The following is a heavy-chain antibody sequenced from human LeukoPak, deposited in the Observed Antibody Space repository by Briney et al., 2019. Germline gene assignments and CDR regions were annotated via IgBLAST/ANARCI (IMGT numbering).Heavy chain of an antibody. CDR3: AKDYGSGSYLPDY. V-gene: IGHV3-7*03. CDR2: INRDGSEK. J-gene: IGHJ4*02. D-gene: IGHD3-10*01. CDR1: GFTFSTYW. Sequence: GGSLRLSCAASGFTFSTYWMSWVRQAPGKGLEWVANINRDGSEKYYGDSVKGRFIISRDNAENSLFLQMNSLRAEDKAVYYCAKDYGSGSYLPDYWGQGTLVTVSS.